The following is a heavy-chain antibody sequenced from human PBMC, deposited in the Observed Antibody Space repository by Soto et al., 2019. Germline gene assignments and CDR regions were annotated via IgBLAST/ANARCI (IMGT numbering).Heavy chain of an antibody. D-gene: IGHD2-2*01. Sequence: GGSLRLSWAASGFMFSNYWITLVRQAPGKGLEWVANIKEDGSEEYYVDSVEGRFTISRDNAKNSLFLQLNSLRAEDTAVYYCARAVCCDDTRYQYFYYWAQGTLVPVS. CDR2: IKEDGSEE. CDR1: GFMFSNYW. V-gene: IGHV3-7*01. J-gene: IGHJ4*02. CDR3: ARAVCCDDTRYQYFYY.